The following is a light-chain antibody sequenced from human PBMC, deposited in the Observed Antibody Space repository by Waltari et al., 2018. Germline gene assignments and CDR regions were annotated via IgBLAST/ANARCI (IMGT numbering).Light chain of an antibody. CDR1: QSVSSY. CDR2: DAS. CDR3: LQRSSWPWT. Sequence: EIVLTQSPATLSLSPGERATLSCRSSQSVSSYLAWYQQKVGQAPRLLIDDASNRATGIPARFSGSGSGTDFTFTISNLEPEDFAVYYCLQRSSWPWTFGQGTKVEIK. V-gene: IGKV3-11*01. J-gene: IGKJ1*01.